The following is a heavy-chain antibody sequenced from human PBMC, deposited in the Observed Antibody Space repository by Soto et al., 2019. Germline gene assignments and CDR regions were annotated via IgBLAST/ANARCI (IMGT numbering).Heavy chain of an antibody. J-gene: IGHJ5*01. CDR2: ISTTGETT. Sequence: EVQLLESGGGLVQPGGSLRLSCEASGFTFSNQAMSWVRQTPGKGLEWVSGISTTGETTFYIDSVRGRFTISRDNLKSTAHLQTNDLRVYDTALYYCVQPMVYTGSVAGPPPDSWGQGTLVTVSS. CDR1: GFTFSNQA. CDR3: VQPMVYTGSVAGPPPDS. V-gene: IGHV3-23*01. D-gene: IGHD3-10*01.